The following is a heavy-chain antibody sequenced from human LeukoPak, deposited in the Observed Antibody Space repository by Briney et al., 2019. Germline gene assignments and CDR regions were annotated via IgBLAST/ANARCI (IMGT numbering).Heavy chain of an antibody. Sequence: TSETLSLTCAVYGGSFSGYYWSWLRQPPGKGLEWIGEINHSGSTNYNPSLKSRVTISVDTSKNQFSLKLSSVTAADTAVYYCARLGPYDFWSGYPWFDPWGQGTLVTVSS. CDR2: INHSGST. CDR3: ARLGPYDFWSGYPWFDP. D-gene: IGHD3-3*01. V-gene: IGHV4-34*01. J-gene: IGHJ5*02. CDR1: GGSFSGYY.